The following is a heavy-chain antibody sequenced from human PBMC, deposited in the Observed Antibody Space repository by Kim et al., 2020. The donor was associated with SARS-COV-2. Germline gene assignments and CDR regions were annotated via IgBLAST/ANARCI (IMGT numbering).Heavy chain of an antibody. D-gene: IGHD1-26*01. CDR3: ARAGSAVAFDI. Sequence: GGSLRLSCAASGFTFSSYGMHWVRQAPGKGLEWVAVIWYDGSNKYYADSVKGRFTISRDNSKNTLYLQMNSLRAEDTAVYYCARAGSAVAFDIWGQGTMVTVSS. J-gene: IGHJ3*02. CDR2: IWYDGSNK. CDR1: GFTFSSYG. V-gene: IGHV3-33*01.